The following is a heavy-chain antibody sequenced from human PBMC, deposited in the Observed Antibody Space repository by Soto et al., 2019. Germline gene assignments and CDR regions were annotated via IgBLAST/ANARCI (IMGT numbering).Heavy chain of an antibody. Sequence: QVQLQESGPGLVKPSETLSLTCTVSGGSISSYYWSWIRQPPGKGLEWIGYIYYSGSTNYNPSLRSRVTISVDTSKNQFSLKLSSGTAADTAVYYCASGIAYCGGDCYSSAFDIWGQGTMVTVSS. CDR1: GGSISSYY. CDR3: ASGIAYCGGDCYSSAFDI. D-gene: IGHD2-21*02. CDR2: IYYSGST. J-gene: IGHJ3*02. V-gene: IGHV4-59*01.